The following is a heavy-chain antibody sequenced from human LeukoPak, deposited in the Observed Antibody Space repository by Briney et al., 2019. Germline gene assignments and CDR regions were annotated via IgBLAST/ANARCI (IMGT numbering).Heavy chain of an antibody. CDR2: ISSSGSYI. D-gene: IGHD3-10*01. CDR1: GFTFSDYS. J-gene: IGHJ5*02. V-gene: IGHV3-21*01. CDR3: ARDGTAYYYGSGSNFNWFDP. Sequence: GGSLRLSCAASGFTFSDYSINWVRQAPGKGLEWVSSISSSGSYIHSADSVKGRFTISRDNAKNSLYLQMNSLRAEDTAVYYCARDGTAYYYGSGSNFNWFDPWGQGTLVTVSS.